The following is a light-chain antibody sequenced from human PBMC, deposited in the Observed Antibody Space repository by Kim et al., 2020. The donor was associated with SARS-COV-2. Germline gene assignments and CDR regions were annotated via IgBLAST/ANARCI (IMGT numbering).Light chain of an antibody. CDR1: QSISSW. Sequence: ESVGNRVTITCRASQSISSWLAWYQQKPGKAPKLLIYKASSLESGVPSRFSGSGSGTEFTLTISSLQPDDFATYYCQQYNSYSHTFGQGTKVEIK. CDR3: QQYNSYSHT. V-gene: IGKV1-5*03. CDR2: KAS. J-gene: IGKJ1*01.